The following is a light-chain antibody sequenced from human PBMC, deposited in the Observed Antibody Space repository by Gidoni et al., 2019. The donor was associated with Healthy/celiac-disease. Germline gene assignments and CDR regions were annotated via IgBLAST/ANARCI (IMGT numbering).Light chain of an antibody. Sequence: QSALTQPASVSGAPGPSITISCTGTSSDVGGYNYVSWYQQHPGKAPKLMIYEVSNLPSGVSNRFSGSKSGNTASLTISGLQAEDEADYYCSSYTSSSPLVFGGGTKVTVL. CDR3: SSYTSSSPLV. V-gene: IGLV2-14*01. J-gene: IGLJ2*01. CDR2: EVS. CDR1: SSDVGGYNY.